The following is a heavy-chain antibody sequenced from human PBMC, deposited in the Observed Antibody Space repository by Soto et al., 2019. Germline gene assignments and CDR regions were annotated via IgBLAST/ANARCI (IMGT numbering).Heavy chain of an antibody. CDR1: GFSLSTKGVA. V-gene: IGHV2-5*02. CDR2: IYWDDDK. D-gene: IGHD2-15*01. Sequence: QITLKESGPPLVQPTQTLTLTCSFSGFSLSTKGVAVGWMRQPPGKALEWLALIYWDDDKRYNTSLKGRLANNKDTSKNQVVLTMTNMDTVDTGTYCCARRLVDDLVENHFDPWGQGILVTVSS. J-gene: IGHJ5*02. CDR3: ARRLVDDLVENHFDP.